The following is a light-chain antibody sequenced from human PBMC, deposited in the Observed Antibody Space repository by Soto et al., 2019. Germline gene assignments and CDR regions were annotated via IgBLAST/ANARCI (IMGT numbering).Light chain of an antibody. Sequence: DIQMTQSPSTLSASVGDRVTITCRASQTITDWLAWYQQKPGTAPKLLIVVPSRLESGVPSRFSGSGSGTEFTLTITNLQPDDFGTYFRQHYRRYSHYTFGQRTKLEI. CDR2: VPS. CDR1: QTITDW. CDR3: QHYRRYSHYT. V-gene: IGKV1-5*01. J-gene: IGKJ2*01.